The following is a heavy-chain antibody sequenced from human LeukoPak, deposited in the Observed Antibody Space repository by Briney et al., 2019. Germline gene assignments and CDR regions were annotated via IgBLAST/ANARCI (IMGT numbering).Heavy chain of an antibody. J-gene: IGHJ4*02. D-gene: IGHD3-3*01. V-gene: IGHV4-34*01. CDR1: GGSFSGYY. CDR3: ARGGSIFGVVIKFDY. CDR2: INHSGST. Sequence: SETLSLTCAVYGGSFSGYYRSWIRQPPGKGLEWIGEINHSGSTNYNPSLKSRVTISVDTSKNQFSLKLSTVTAADTAVYYCARGGSIFGVVIKFDYWGQGTLVTVSS.